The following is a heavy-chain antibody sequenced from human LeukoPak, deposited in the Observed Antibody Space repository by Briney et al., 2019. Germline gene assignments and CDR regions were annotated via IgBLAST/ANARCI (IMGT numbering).Heavy chain of an antibody. CDR1: GFTFSSYG. CDR2: IWYDGSNK. J-gene: IGHJ3*02. V-gene: IGHV3-33*06. Sequence: GRSLRLSCAASGFTFSSYGMHWVRQAPGKGLEWVAVIWYDGSNKYYADSVKGRFTISRDNSKNTLYLQMNSLRAEDTAVYYCAKGYCSSTSCYTDGAFGIWGQGTMVTVSS. D-gene: IGHD2-2*02. CDR3: AKGYCSSTSCYTDGAFGI.